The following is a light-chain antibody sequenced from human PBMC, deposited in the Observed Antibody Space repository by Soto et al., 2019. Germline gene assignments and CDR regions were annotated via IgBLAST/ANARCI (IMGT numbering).Light chain of an antibody. J-gene: IGLJ3*02. CDR1: SSDVGGYNY. Sequence: QSDLTQPPSASGSPGQSVIISCTGTSSDVGGYNYVSWHQQHPGRAPKLLIYEVFKRPSGVPDRFSGSKSGNMASLTVSGLQAEDEADYFCSSYAGSKFWVFGGGTKLTVL. CDR3: SSYAGSKFWV. V-gene: IGLV2-8*01. CDR2: EVF.